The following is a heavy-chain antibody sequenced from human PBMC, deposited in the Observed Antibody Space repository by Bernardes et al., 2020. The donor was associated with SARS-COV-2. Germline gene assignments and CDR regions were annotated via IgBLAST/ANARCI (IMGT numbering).Heavy chain of an antibody. Sequence: SGATLLKPTQTLTLTCTFSGFSLSPNGLGVGWIRQPPGKALEWLALIYWDDDKRYSPSLRSRLTITKDTSKNQVVLTMTNMDPVDTATYYCAHWFGMITRAWFDPWGQGILVTVSS. J-gene: IGHJ5*02. CDR3: AHWFGMITRAWFDP. CDR1: GFSLSPNGLG. V-gene: IGHV2-5*02. CDR2: IYWDDDK. D-gene: IGHD3-16*01.